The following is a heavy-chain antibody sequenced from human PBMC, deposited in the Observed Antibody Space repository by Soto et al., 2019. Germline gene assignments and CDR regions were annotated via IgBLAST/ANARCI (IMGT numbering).Heavy chain of an antibody. CDR2: INPSGATT. Sequence: QVSLVQSGAEVKKPGASVKVSCKASGYTFTSYYVHWVRQAPGQGLEWMGIINPSGATTTYAQNCQGRFAMTRDRSTSTVYMELSSLRSEDTAVYYCARRDCFSSSCYFKYWGQGTLVTVSS. D-gene: IGHD2-2*01. CDR1: GYTFTSYY. J-gene: IGHJ4*02. V-gene: IGHV1-46*01. CDR3: ARRDCFSSSCYFKY.